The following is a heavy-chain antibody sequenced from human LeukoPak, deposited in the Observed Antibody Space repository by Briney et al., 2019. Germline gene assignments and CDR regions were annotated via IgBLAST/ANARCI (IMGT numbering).Heavy chain of an antibody. J-gene: IGHJ4*02. CDR1: GFTFSSYG. D-gene: IGHD3-22*01. Sequence: PGGSLRLSCAASGFTFSSYGMHWVRQAPGKGLEGVAVISYDGSNKYYADSVKGRFTISRDNSKNTLYLQMNSLRADDTAVYYCAKDSGPLNYYDSSGYLDYWGQGTLVTVSS. V-gene: IGHV3-30*18. CDR3: AKDSGPLNYYDSSGYLDY. CDR2: ISYDGSNK.